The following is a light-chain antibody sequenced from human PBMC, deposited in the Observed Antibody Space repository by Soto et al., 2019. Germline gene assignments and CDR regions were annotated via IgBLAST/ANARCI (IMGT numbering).Light chain of an antibody. CDR1: RSVSSSY. CDR2: HAS. J-gene: IGKJ1*01. V-gene: IGKV3D-20*01. Sequence: EIVLTQSPATRSLSPGERATLSCGASRSVSSSYLAWYQQKPGLAPRLLIYHASSRATGIPDRFSGSGSGTDFTLTISRLEPEDFAVYYCQQYGSSPPWTFGQGTKVEIK. CDR3: QQYGSSPPWT.